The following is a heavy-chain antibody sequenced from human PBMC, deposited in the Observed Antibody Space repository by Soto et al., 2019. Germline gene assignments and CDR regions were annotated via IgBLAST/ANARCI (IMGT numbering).Heavy chain of an antibody. CDR2: IIAYLGIT. CDR1: GCTFSSYT. D-gene: IGHD6-13*01. V-gene: IGHV1-18*01. CDR3: ARVGGSSWYEVAYYYYSGMAV. J-gene: IGHJ6*02. Sequence: ASVKVSCKASGCTFSSYTISWVRQAPGQGLEWMGWIIAYLGITNYAQKFQGRVTMTTDTSTSTAYMELRSLRSDDTAVYYCARVGGSSWYEVAYYYYSGMAVGGQGTTVTVSS.